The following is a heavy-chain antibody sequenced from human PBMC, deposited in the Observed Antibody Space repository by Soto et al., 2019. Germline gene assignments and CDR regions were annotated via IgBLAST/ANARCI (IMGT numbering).Heavy chain of an antibody. D-gene: IGHD6-19*01. CDR3: AKDLGGWPYYFDY. Sequence: PVGSLRLSCAASGFTFVSYGMTWVRQAPGKGLEWVSAITGGGGVTYYADSVKGRFTISRDNSKNTLYLQMNGLRAEDTAVYYCAKDLGGWPYYFDYWGQGTLVTVSS. V-gene: IGHV3-23*01. J-gene: IGHJ4*02. CDR2: ITGGGGVT. CDR1: GFTFVSYG.